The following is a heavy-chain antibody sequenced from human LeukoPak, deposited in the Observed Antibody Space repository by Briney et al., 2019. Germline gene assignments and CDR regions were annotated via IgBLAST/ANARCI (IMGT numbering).Heavy chain of an antibody. V-gene: IGHV4-59*01. CDR2: IYYSGST. CDR3: ARVRTDFWSGYYVDY. J-gene: IGHJ4*02. CDR1: GGSISSYY. D-gene: IGHD3-3*01. Sequence: KPSETLSLTCTVSGGSISSYYWSWIRQPPGKGLEWIGYIYYSGSTNYNPSLKGRVTISVDTSKNQFSLKLSSVTAADTAVYYCARVRTDFWSGYYVDYWGQGTLVTVSS.